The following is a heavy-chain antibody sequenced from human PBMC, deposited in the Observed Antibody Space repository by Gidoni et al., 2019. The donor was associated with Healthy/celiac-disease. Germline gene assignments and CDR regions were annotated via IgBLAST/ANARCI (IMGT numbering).Heavy chain of an antibody. CDR1: GFTFSSYA. CDR3: AKDLLRGAASQNPY. Sequence: EVQLLESGGGLVQPGGSLRRSWAASGFTFSSYAMSWDRQAPGKGLEWVSAISGSCGSTYYADSVKGRFTISRDNSKNTLYLQMNSLRAEDTAVYYCAKDLLRGAASQNPYWGQGTLVTVSS. CDR2: ISGSCGST. J-gene: IGHJ4*02. D-gene: IGHD6-25*01. V-gene: IGHV3-23*01.